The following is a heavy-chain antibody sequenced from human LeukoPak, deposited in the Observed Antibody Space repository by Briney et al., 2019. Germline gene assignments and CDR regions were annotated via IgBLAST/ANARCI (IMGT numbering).Heavy chain of an antibody. CDR1: GFTFSSYA. D-gene: IGHD6-19*01. J-gene: IGHJ6*03. CDR2: IVGSGDPT. CDR3: AKSSVAGTWYYYYYMDV. V-gene: IGHV3-23*01. Sequence: GGSLRLSCAASGFTFSSYAMSWVRQAPGKGLDWVSAIVGSGDPTYYLDSVKGRFTISRDNSKNTLYLQMNSLRAEDTAVYYCAKSSVAGTWYYYYYMDVWGKGTTVTISS.